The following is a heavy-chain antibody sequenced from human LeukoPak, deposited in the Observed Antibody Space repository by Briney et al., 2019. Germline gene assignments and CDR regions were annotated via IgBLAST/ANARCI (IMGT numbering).Heavy chain of an antibody. CDR3: ARVFEWMPQAFDI. J-gene: IGHJ3*02. CDR1: GFTFSSYG. V-gene: IGHV3-30*02. CDR2: IRYDGSNK. D-gene: IGHD3-3*01. Sequence: GGSLRLSCAASGFTFSSYGMHWVRQAPGKGLEWVAFIRYDGSNKYYADSVKGRFTISRDNSKNTLYLQMGSLRAEDMAVYYCARVFEWMPQAFDIWGQGTMVTVSS.